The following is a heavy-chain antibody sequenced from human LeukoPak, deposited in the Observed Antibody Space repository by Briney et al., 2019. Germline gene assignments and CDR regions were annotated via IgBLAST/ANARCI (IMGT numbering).Heavy chain of an antibody. Sequence: ASVKVSSKASGYTFTGYYMHWVRQAPGQGLEWMGWINPNSGGTNYAQKFQGRVTMTRDTSISTAYMELSRLRSDDTAVYYCAREGSGYSYGRGSWFDPWGQGTLVTVSS. D-gene: IGHD5-18*01. CDR2: INPNSGGT. CDR3: AREGSGYSYGRGSWFDP. J-gene: IGHJ5*02. V-gene: IGHV1-2*02. CDR1: GYTFTGYY.